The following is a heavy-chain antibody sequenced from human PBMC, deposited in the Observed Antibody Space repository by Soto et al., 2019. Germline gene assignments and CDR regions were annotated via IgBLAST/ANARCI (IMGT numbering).Heavy chain of an antibody. CDR3: ARDSAGTTSYYYYYYGMDV. D-gene: IGHD1-7*01. CDR2: INAGNGNT. J-gene: IGHJ6*02. V-gene: IGHV1-3*01. CDR1: GYTFTSYA. Sequence: GASVKVSCKASGYTFTSYAMHWVRQAPGQRLERMGWINAGNGNTKYSQKFQGRVTITRDTSASTAYMELSSLRSEDTAVCYCARDSAGTTSYYYYYYGMDVWGQGTTVTVSS.